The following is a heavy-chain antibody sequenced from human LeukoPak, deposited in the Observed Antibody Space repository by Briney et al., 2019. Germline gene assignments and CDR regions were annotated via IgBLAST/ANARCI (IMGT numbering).Heavy chain of an antibody. V-gene: IGHV3-7*01. CDR3: ATVGYNHLVYYFDC. CDR1: GFTFSSYW. Sequence: PGGSLRLSCPASGFTFSSYWMAWVRQAPGKGLEWVANIKQDGSEKYYVDSVKGRFTISRDNAKNSLYLQMNSLRAEDTAVYYCATVGYNHLVYYFDCWGQGTLVTVSS. D-gene: IGHD1-1*01. CDR2: IKQDGSEK. J-gene: IGHJ4*02.